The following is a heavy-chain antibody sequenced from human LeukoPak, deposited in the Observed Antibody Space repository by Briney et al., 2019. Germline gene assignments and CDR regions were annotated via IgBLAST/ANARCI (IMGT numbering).Heavy chain of an antibody. Sequence: SETLSLTCAVYGGSFSGYYWGWLRQPPGKGPQWIGEINHSGSTNYNPSLKSRVTISVDTSKNQFSLKLSSVTAADTAVYYCARVAWGYSYGSFDYWGQGALVTVSS. CDR2: INHSGST. D-gene: IGHD5-18*01. CDR3: ARVAWGYSYGSFDY. CDR1: GGSFSGYY. J-gene: IGHJ4*02. V-gene: IGHV4-34*01.